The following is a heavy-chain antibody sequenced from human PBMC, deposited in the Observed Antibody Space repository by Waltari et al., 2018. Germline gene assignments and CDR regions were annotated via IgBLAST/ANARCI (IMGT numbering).Heavy chain of an antibody. CDR1: GSTFCNNW. J-gene: IGHJ4*02. Sequence: EVQLVESGGGLVQPGGSLRLCCAAPGSTFCNNWMTWVRQAPGKGLEWVANINQDGSEKYSVESVKGRFTISRDNAKNSLYLQLNSLRADDTAVYYCTRGGDDSSWYWRNWGQGTLVTVSS. V-gene: IGHV3-7*01. CDR3: TRGGDDSSWYWRN. D-gene: IGHD6-13*01. CDR2: INQDGSEK.